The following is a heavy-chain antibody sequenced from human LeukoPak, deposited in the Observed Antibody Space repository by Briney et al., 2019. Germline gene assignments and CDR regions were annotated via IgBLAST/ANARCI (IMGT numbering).Heavy chain of an antibody. CDR2: ISSGSTI. V-gene: IGHV3-11*01. Sequence: PGGSLRLSCAASRFTFSDYYMSWIRQAPGKGLKWVSYISSGSTIYYADSVKGRFTISRDNAKNSLYLQMNSLRAEDTAVYYCAREGYSSATFDYWGQGTLVTVSS. CDR1: RFTFSDYY. J-gene: IGHJ4*02. CDR3: AREGYSSATFDY. D-gene: IGHD6-25*01.